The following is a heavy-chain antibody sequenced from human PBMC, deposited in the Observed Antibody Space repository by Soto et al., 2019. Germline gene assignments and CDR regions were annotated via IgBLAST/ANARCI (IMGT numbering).Heavy chain of an antibody. CDR3: ARVDIVTTNWFDP. J-gene: IGHJ5*02. Sequence: QVQLQQWGAGLLKPSETLSLTCAVYGGSFSGYYWSWIRQPPGKGLEWIGEINHRGYTTYNPSLKSRGTISVYTSKNQFSLKWSSVTAADTAVYYCARVDIVTTNWFDPWGQGTPVTVSS. D-gene: IGHD5-12*01. CDR1: GGSFSGYY. CDR2: INHRGYT. V-gene: IGHV4-34*01.